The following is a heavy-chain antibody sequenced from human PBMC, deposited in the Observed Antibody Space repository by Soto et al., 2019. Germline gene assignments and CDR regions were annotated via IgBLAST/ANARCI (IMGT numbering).Heavy chain of an antibody. V-gene: IGHV3-30-3*01. D-gene: IGHD2-2*02. CDR2: ISYDGSNK. CDR3: ARWGVPGYCSSTSCYTHYGMDV. J-gene: IGHJ6*02. CDR1: GFLFNTYA. Sequence: QVQLVDSGGGLVQPGRSLRLSCAASGFLFNTYAMHWVRQAPGKGLEWVAVISYDGSNKYYADSVKGRFTISRDNSKNTLYLQMNSLRAEDTAVYYCARWGVPGYCSSTSCYTHYGMDVWGQGTTVTVSS.